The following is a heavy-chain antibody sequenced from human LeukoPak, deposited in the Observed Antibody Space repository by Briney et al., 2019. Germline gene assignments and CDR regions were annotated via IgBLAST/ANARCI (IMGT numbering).Heavy chain of an antibody. V-gene: IGHV3-30*02. J-gene: IGHJ4*02. Sequence: GGSLRLSCAASGFTFSSYGMHWVRQAPGKGLEWVAFIRYDGSNKYYADSVKGRFTISRDNSKNTLYLQMNSLRAEDTAVYYCAKVWGPASSPRYCSSTCPNDYWGQGTLVTVSS. CDR2: IRYDGSNK. D-gene: IGHD2-2*01. CDR3: AKVWGPASSPRYCSSTCPNDY. CDR1: GFTFSSYG.